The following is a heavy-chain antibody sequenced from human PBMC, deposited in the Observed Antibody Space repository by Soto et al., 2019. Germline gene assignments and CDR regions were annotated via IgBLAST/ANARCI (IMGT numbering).Heavy chain of an antibody. CDR3: TRESSSSGWLDY. D-gene: IGHD6-19*01. CDR1: GDSISGSQW. Sequence: LSLTCAVSGDSISGSQWWSWVRQAPGKGLEWVAYISSVDETTRYADSVKGRFTISRDYAKKSLYLQMSSLRAEDTAVYYCTRESSSSGWLDYWGQGTLVTVSS. V-gene: IGHV3-48*03. J-gene: IGHJ4*02. CDR2: ISSVDETT.